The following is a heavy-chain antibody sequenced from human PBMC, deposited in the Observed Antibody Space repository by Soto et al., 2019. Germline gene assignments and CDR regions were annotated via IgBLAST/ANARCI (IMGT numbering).Heavy chain of an antibody. CDR3: ARGINYYASGDDGFDI. CDR2: MNPNSGNT. D-gene: IGHD3-10*01. J-gene: IGHJ3*02. V-gene: IGHV1-8*01. Sequence: QVQLVQSGAEVKKPGASVKVSCKASGYTFTSYDINWVRQATGHGLEWMGWMNPNSGNTGYAQKLQGRVTMTRNTSMSTAYMELRSLRSEATAVYYCARGINYYASGDDGFDIWGQGTMVTVSS. CDR1: GYTFTSYD.